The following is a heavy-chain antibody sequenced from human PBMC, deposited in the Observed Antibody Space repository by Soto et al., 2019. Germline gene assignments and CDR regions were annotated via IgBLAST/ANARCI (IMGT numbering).Heavy chain of an antibody. CDR2: INAGNGNT. D-gene: IGHD2-15*01. Sequence: ASVKVSCKASGYTFTSYAMHWVRQAPGQRLEWMGWINAGNGNTKYSQKFQGRVTITRDTSASTAYMELNSLRAEDTAVYYCARFKGCGGGSCYSYLDYWGQGTLVTVSS. V-gene: IGHV1-3*01. CDR1: GYTFTSYA. J-gene: IGHJ4*02. CDR3: ARFKGCGGGSCYSYLDY.